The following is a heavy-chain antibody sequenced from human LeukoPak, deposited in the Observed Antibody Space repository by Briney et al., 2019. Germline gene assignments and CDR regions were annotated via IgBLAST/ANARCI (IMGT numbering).Heavy chain of an antibody. CDR1: GGSISSYY. D-gene: IGHD4-17*01. CDR3: AREARSSYYMDV. CDR2: IYTSGST. V-gene: IGHV4-4*07. Sequence: PSETLSLTCTVSGGSISSYYWSWIRQPAGKALDLIGRIYTSGSTNYNPSLKSRVTMSVDTSKNQFSLKLSSVTAADTAVYYCAREARSSYYMDVWGKGTTVTVSS. J-gene: IGHJ6*03.